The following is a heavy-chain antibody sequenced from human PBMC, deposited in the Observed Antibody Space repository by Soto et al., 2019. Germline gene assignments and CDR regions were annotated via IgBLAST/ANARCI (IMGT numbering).Heavy chain of an antibody. CDR2: ISSSSSYI. Sequence: GGSLRLSCAASGFTFSSYSMNWVRQAPGKGLEWVSSISSSSSYIYYADSVKGRFTISRDNAKNSLYLQMNSLGAEDTAVYYCARGTPAGGVLWFGELSSTYYYYGMDVWGQGTTVTVSS. J-gene: IGHJ6*02. D-gene: IGHD3-10*01. CDR3: ARGTPAGGVLWFGELSSTYYYYGMDV. V-gene: IGHV3-21*01. CDR1: GFTFSSYS.